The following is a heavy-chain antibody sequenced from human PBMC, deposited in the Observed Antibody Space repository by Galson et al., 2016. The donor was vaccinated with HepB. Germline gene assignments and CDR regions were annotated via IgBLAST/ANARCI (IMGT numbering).Heavy chain of an antibody. CDR1: GLTFNIQY. CDR2: IEKDGSEE. J-gene: IGHJ4*02. CDR3: ARPYYELWSGLGY. Sequence: SLRLSCAVSGLTFNIQYMSWVRQAPRKGLEWVANIEKDGSEENYVDSVKGRFTISRDNAKNSAYLQMNSLRAEDTAVYYCARPYYELWSGLGYWGQGTLVTVSS. V-gene: IGHV3-7*03. D-gene: IGHD3-3*01.